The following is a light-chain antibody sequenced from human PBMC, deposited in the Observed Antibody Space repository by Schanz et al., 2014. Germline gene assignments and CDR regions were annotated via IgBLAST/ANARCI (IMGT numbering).Light chain of an antibody. J-gene: IGLJ2*01. Sequence: QSALTQPRSVSGSPGQSVTISCTGTSSDVGGYNYVSWYQQHPGKAPKLMIYDVSKRPSGVPDRFSGSKSGNTASLTISGLQAEDEADYYCCSYAGRSLIFGGGTKLTVL. CDR2: DVS. CDR3: CSYAGRSLI. CDR1: SSDVGGYNY. V-gene: IGLV2-11*01.